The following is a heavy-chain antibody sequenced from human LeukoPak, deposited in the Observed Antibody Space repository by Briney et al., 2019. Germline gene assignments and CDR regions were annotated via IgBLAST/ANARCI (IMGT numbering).Heavy chain of an antibody. V-gene: IGHV7-4-1*02. J-gene: IGHJ5*02. CDR3: AREDLMGSSWYEGWFDP. CDR1: GDTFTTYA. Sequence: GASVKVSCKASGDTFTTYAIIWVRQAPGQGLEWMGWINTNTGNPTYAQGFTGRFVFSLDTSVSTAYLQISSLKAEDTAVYYCAREDLMGSSWYEGWFDPWGQGTLVTVSS. CDR2: INTNTGNP. D-gene: IGHD6-13*01.